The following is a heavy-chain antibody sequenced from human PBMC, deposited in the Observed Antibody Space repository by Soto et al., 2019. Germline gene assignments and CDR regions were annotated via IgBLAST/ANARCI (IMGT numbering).Heavy chain of an antibody. Sequence: QVQLVESGGGVVQPGRSLRLSCAASGFTFSSYGMHWVRQAPGKGLEWVAVISYDGSNKYYADSVKGRFTISRDNSKNTLYLQMNSLRAVDTAVYYCAKVDQEYSSSSILGYWGQGTLVTVSS. CDR3: AKVDQEYSSSSILGY. J-gene: IGHJ4*02. V-gene: IGHV3-30*18. D-gene: IGHD6-6*01. CDR1: GFTFSSYG. CDR2: ISYDGSNK.